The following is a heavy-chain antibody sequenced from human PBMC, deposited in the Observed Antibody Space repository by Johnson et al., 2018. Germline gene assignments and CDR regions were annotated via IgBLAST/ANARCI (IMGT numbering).Heavy chain of an antibody. CDR2: LSYDGSKK. CDR1: GFTFSSYA. CDR3: ARDSSSEWLLRYYFDY. V-gene: IGHV3-30*04. J-gene: IGHJ4*02. Sequence: VQLVESGRGVVQPGRSLRLSCVVSGFTFSSYAMHWVRQAPGKGLEWVAGLSYDGSKKFYADSVKGRFTISRDNSKSTVYLQMNTVRAEDMAVYYWARDSSSEWLLRYYFDYWGQGTLVTVSS. D-gene: IGHD4-17*01.